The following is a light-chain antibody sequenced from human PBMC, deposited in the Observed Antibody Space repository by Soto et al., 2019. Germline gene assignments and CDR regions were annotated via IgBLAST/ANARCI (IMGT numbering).Light chain of an antibody. V-gene: IGLV2-8*01. J-gene: IGLJ3*02. CDR3: SSYAGSNNFEV. CDR1: SSDVGGYNY. CDR2: EVS. Sequence: QSVLTQPPSASGSPGQSVTISCTGTSSDVGGYNYVSWYQQHPGKAPKLMIYEVSMRPSGVPDRFSGSKSGNTASLTVSGLQAEDEADYYCSSYAGSNNFEVFGGGTKLTVL.